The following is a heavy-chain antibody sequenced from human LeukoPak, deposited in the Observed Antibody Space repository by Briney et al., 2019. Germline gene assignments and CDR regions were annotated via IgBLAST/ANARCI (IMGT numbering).Heavy chain of an antibody. CDR3: AKGPPTVTTGYYGMDV. CDR1: GFTFSSYA. CDR2: ISGSGGST. Sequence: GGSLRLSCAASGFTFSSYAMSWVRQAPGKGLEWVSAISGSGGSTNYADSVKGRFTISRDNSKNTLYLQMNSLRAEDTAVYYCAKGPPTVTTGYYGMDVWGQGTTVTVSS. J-gene: IGHJ6*02. D-gene: IGHD4-17*01. V-gene: IGHV3-23*01.